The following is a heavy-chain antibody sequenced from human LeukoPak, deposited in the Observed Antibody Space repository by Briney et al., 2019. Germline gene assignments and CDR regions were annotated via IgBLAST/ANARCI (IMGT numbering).Heavy chain of an antibody. D-gene: IGHD3-9*01. CDR1: GFTFSSYS. CDR3: ARDAYDILTGYDY. J-gene: IGHJ4*02. V-gene: IGHV3-21*01. Sequence: TGGSLRLSCAASGFTFSSYSMNWVRQAPGKGLEWVSSISSSSSYIYYADSVKGRFTISRDNAKNSLYLQMNSLRAEDTAVYYCARDAYDILTGYDYWGQGTLVTVSS. CDR2: ISSSSSYI.